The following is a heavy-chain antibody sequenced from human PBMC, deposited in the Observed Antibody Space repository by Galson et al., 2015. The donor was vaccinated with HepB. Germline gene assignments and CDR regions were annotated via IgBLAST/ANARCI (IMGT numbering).Heavy chain of an antibody. J-gene: IGHJ4*02. CDR2: INAGNGNT. CDR1: GYTFTSYA. V-gene: IGHV1-3*01. D-gene: IGHD6-13*01. CDR3: ARDPLYGSSWYGLAYFDY. Sequence: SVKVSCKASGYTFTSYAMHWVRQAPGQRLEWMGWINAGNGNTKYSQKFQGRVTITRDTSASTAYMELSSLRSEDTAVYYCARDPLYGSSWYGLAYFDYWGQRTLVTVSS.